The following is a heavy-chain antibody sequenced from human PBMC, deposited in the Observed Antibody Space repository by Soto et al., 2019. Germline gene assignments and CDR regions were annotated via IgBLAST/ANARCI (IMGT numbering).Heavy chain of an antibody. D-gene: IGHD2-21*02. CDR1: GYTFISYA. J-gene: IGHJ4*02. CDR2: INAGNGNT. CDR3: ARSIVVVTAADY. V-gene: IGHV1-3*01. Sequence: ASVKVSCKASGYTFISYAMHWVRQAPGQRLEWMGWINAGNGNTKYSQKFQGRVTITRDTSVSTAYMELSSLRSEDTAVYYCARSIVVVTAADYWGQGTLVPVSS.